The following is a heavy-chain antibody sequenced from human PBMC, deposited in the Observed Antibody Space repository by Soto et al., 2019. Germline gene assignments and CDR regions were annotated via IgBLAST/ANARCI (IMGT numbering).Heavy chain of an antibody. CDR2: IIDSGGST. Sequence: EVQLLESGGGLVQPGGSLRLSCAASGFTFSSYAMSWVRQAPGKGLEWVSAIIDSGGSTYYADSVKGRFTISRDNSKNTRYLQMNSLRAEDTAVYYCATVALTIYFFDYWGQGTLVTVSS. D-gene: IGHD4-17*01. CDR1: GFTFSSYA. CDR3: ATVALTIYFFDY. J-gene: IGHJ4*02. V-gene: IGHV3-23*01.